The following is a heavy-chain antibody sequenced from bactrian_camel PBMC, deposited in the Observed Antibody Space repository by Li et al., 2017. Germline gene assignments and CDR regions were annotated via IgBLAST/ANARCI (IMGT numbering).Heavy chain of an antibody. CDR1: GLALANYC. J-gene: IGHJ4*01. V-gene: IGHV3S63*01. D-gene: IGHD7*01. CDR2: IFAFTGVI. Sequence: QVQLVESGGGSVQAGGSLRLSCETTGLALANYCVTWFRQAPGKAHEGIARIFAFTGVIYYDASVQGRFTISQDDAKNTVYLQMASLKPEDTAMYYCAARAGICGRNDNWSQMKFRGQGTQVTVS. CDR3: AARAGICGRNDNWSQMKF.